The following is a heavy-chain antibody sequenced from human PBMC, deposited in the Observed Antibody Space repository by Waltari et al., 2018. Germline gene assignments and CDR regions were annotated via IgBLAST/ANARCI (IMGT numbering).Heavy chain of an antibody. V-gene: IGHV3-30*07. J-gene: IGHJ3*02. Sequence: QVQLVESGGGVVQPGRSLRLSCAASGFTFSSYAMHWVRQAPGKGLGWVSFISYDGSNKYYADSVKGRFTISRDNSKNTLYLQRNSLRAEDTAVYYCAKDPVSVDAFDIWGQGTMVTVSS. CDR1: GFTFSSYA. CDR2: ISYDGSNK. CDR3: AKDPVSVDAFDI.